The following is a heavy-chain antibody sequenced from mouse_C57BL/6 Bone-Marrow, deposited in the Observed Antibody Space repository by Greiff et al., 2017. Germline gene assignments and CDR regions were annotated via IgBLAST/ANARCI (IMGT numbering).Heavy chain of an antibody. CDR1: GYTFTDYY. D-gene: IGHD2-3*01. V-gene: IGHV1-26*01. CDR2: INPNNGGT. CDR3: ARYSYDGYYGFAY. J-gene: IGHJ3*01. Sequence: VQLQQSGPELVKPGASVKISCKASGYTFTDYYMNWVKQSHVKSLEWIGDINPNNGGTSYNQKFKGKATLTVDKSSSTAYMELRSLTSEDSAVYYGARYSYDGYYGFAYWGQGTLVTVSA.